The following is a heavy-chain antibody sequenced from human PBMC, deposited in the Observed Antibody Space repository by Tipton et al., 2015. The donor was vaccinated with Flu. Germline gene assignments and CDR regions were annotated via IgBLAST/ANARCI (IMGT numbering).Heavy chain of an antibody. J-gene: IGHJ4*02. CDR1: GYTFSSYA. CDR3: ARDTYSPGYGSPLYFDF. V-gene: IGHV1-69*15. Sequence: QLVQSGAEVKKPGSSVKVSCKASGYTFSSYAISWVRQAPGQGLEWVGRITPISATTDYAQKFQDRVTITADESTGTAYMELNSLRSEDTAVYYCARDTYSPGYGSPLYFDFWGPGTLVPVSA. CDR2: ITPISATT. D-gene: IGHD5-18*01.